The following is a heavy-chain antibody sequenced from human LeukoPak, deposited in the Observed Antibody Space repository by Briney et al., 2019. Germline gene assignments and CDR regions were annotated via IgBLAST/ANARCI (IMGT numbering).Heavy chain of an antibody. CDR2: IYYSGTT. V-gene: IGHV4-4*02. Sequence: PSETLSLTCAVSGGSITSSNWWTWVRQPPGKGLEWIGYIYYSGTTNYNPSLKSRVTISVDTSKNQFSLKLSSVTAADTAVYYCAIVRGPNNYYFMDVWGKGTTVTISS. J-gene: IGHJ6*03. CDR3: AIVRGPNNYYFMDV. CDR1: GGSITSSNW.